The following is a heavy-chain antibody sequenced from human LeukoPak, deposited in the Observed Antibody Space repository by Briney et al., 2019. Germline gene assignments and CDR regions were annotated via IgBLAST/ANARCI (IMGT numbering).Heavy chain of an antibody. CDR1: GYTFTSYG. J-gene: IGHJ5*02. CDR2: INPSGGST. V-gene: IGHV1-46*01. CDR3: ARDPGYSSSRHLNWFDP. Sequence: GASVKVSCKASGYTFTSYGISWVRQAPGQGLEWMGIINPSGGSTSYAQKFQGRVTMTRDTSTSTVYMELSSLRSEDTAVYYCARDPGYSSSRHLNWFDPWGQGTLVTVSS. D-gene: IGHD6-6*01.